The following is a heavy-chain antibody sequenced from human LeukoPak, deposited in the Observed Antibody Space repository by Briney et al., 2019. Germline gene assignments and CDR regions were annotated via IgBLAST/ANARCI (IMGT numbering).Heavy chain of an antibody. J-gene: IGHJ6*03. CDR1: GFTFSSYS. CDR3: ARAVIAAAGTGYYYYMDV. V-gene: IGHV3-21*01. CDR2: ISSSSSYI. D-gene: IGHD6-13*01. Sequence: PGGSLRLSCAASGFTFSSYSMNWVRQAPGKGLEWVSSISSSSSYIYYADSVKGRFTISRDNAKNSLYLQMNSLRAEDTAVYYCARAVIAAAGTGYYYYMDVWGKGTTVTVSS.